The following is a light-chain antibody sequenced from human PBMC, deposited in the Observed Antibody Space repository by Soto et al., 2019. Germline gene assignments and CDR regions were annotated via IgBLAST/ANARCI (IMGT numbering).Light chain of an antibody. V-gene: IGKV1-33*01. CDR3: QQYDSRPNT. CDR2: DVS. Sequence: IQISQSPSSLSASVADSVTITYQASQDITLYLNWYQHKPAKAPNLLIHDVSTLETGVPARFSGRGSGTTFTLTIINLQPEDVATYYCQQYDSRPNTFGQGTKVDIK. CDR1: QDITLY. J-gene: IGKJ2*01.